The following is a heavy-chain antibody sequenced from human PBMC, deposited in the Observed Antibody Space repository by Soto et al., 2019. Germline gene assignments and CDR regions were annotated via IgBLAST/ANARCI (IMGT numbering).Heavy chain of an antibody. CDR2: ISSSSSYI. CDR3: ASGAYYYDSSGYYYY. D-gene: IGHD3-22*01. V-gene: IGHV3-21*01. J-gene: IGHJ4*02. CDR1: GFTFSSYS. Sequence: GGSLRLSCGASGFTFSSYSMNWVRQAPGKGLEWVSSISSSSSYIYYADSVKDRFTISRDNAKNSLYLQMNSLRAEDTAVYYCASGAYYYDSSGYYYYWGQGTLVTVSS.